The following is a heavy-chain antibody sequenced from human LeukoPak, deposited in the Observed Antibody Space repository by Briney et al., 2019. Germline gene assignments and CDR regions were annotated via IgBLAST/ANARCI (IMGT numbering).Heavy chain of an antibody. Sequence: GASVKVSCKASGYTFTSYDINWVRQATGQGLEWMGWMNPNSGNTGYGQKFQGRVTMTRNTSISTAYMELSSLRPEDTAVYYCARGSYDSSGYRFDYWGQGTLVIVSS. CDR1: GYTFTSYD. CDR3: ARGSYDSSGYRFDY. CDR2: MNPNSGNT. J-gene: IGHJ4*02. D-gene: IGHD3-22*01. V-gene: IGHV1-8*01.